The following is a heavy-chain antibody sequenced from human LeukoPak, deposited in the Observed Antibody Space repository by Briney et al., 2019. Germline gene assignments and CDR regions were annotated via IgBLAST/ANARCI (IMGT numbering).Heavy chain of an antibody. CDR1: GFTFISYS. CDR2: ISSSSSYI. D-gene: IGHD3-22*01. J-gene: IGHJ4*02. V-gene: IGHV3-21*04. CDR3: ARDDSISGYYF. Sequence: GGSLRLSCAASGFTFISYSMNWVRQAPGKGLEWVSSISSSSSYIYYADSVKGRFTISRDNAKNSLYLQMNSLRAEDSAVYYCARDDSISGYYFWGQGTLVTVSS.